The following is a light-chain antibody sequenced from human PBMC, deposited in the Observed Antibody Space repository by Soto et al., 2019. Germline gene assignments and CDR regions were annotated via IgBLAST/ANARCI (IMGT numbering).Light chain of an antibody. V-gene: IGKV3D-15*01. Sequence: EVVLTQSPVTLSLSPGERATLSCRASQSFRGLLAWYQQKPGQAPRLLIYDAYNRATGIPPRFSGSGSGTEFTLTISSLQSEDFAVYYCHQYDNWPPWTFGQGTKVDIK. J-gene: IGKJ1*01. CDR1: QSFRGL. CDR3: HQYDNWPPWT. CDR2: DAY.